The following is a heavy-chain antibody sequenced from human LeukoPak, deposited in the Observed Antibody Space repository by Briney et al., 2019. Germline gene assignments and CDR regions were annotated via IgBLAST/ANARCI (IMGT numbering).Heavy chain of an antibody. D-gene: IGHD3-16*01. CDR3: AYTNHLTY. Sequence: GGAPTLSRAGPGLRLSGQWVNWGGPAPGQGLEWVANIKYDGSEEYYAASVKGRFTISRDNAKNSLSLQMNYVRAGDTAIYYCAYTNHLTYWGQGTLVTVSS. J-gene: IGHJ4*02. CDR2: IKYDGSEE. CDR1: GLRLSGQW. V-gene: IGHV3-7*01.